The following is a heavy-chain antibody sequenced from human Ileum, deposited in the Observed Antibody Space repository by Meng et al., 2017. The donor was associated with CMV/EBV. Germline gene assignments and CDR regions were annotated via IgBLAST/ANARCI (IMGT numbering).Heavy chain of an antibody. CDR1: GDSVSGGTYS. CDR2: IYTTGTT. CDR3: ARGANGFNLGFFDS. V-gene: IGHV4-61*02. Sequence: QVQLQESGPGLLKPSQTLSLTCTVSGDSVSGGTYSWNWIRQPAGKGLEWIGRIYTTGTTNYNPSLKSRVIISSDTSNNQFSLELTSVTAADTAVYYCARGANGFNLGFFDSWGQGSLVTVSS. J-gene: IGHJ4*02. D-gene: IGHD5-24*01.